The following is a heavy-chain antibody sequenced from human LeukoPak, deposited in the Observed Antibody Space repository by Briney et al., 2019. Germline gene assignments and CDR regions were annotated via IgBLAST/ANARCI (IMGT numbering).Heavy chain of an antibody. CDR2: INPNSGGT. Sequence: ASVKVSCKASGYTFTGYYMHWVRQAPGQGLEWMGRINPNSGGTNYAQKFQGRVTMTRDTSISTAYMELSRLRSDDTAVYSCAREKYSSGWYYFDYWGQGTLVTVSS. D-gene: IGHD6-19*01. J-gene: IGHJ4*02. V-gene: IGHV1-2*06. CDR3: AREKYSSGWYYFDY. CDR1: GYTFTGYY.